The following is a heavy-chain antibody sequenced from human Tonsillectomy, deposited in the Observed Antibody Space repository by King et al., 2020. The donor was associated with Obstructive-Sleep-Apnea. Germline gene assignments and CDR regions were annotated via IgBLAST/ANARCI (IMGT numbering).Heavy chain of an antibody. D-gene: IGHD6-13*01. Sequence: VQLVESGGGLGQPGGSLRLSCAASGFTVSSNYMSWCRQAPGMGLEWGSVIYSGGSTFYADSGNGRFTISRNNFKNPLYLQMNSLRAEDTAVYYCARKSSSWYSNWFDPWGQGTLVTVSS. V-gene: IGHV3-66*01. CDR3: ARKSSSWYSNWFDP. CDR1: GFTVSSNY. CDR2: IYSGGST. J-gene: IGHJ5*02.